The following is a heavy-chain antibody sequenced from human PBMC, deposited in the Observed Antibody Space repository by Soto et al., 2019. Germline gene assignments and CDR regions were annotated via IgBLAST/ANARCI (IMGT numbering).Heavy chain of an antibody. CDR3: LRRTTFDYFIAFDV. V-gene: IGHV3-23*01. CDR2: ISGNGADT. CDR1: GFTFGDYA. J-gene: IGHJ3*01. D-gene: IGHD5-12*01. Sequence: DVQLLESGGGLVQPGGSVRLSCAASGFTFGDYAMSWVRQAPGKGLEWVSAISGNGADTSYADSVRGRFTISRDNSKKSVYLQMDSLRAEDSAVYYCLRRTTFDYFIAFDVSGQGTVVTVSS.